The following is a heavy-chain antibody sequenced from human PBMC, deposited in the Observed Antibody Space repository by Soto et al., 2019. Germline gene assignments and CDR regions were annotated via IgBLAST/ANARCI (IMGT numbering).Heavy chain of an antibody. V-gene: IGHV1-69*02. CDR2: IIPILGIA. Sequence: QVQLVQSGAEVKKPGSSVKVSCKASGGTFSSYTITWVRQAPGQGLEWMGMIIPILGIANYAQKFQGRVMISADKSTNTAYMELSSLRSEDTAVYYYAGGDYYVDYFYYGMDVWGQGTTVTVSS. J-gene: IGHJ6*02. CDR3: AGGDYYVDYFYYGMDV. CDR1: GGTFSSYT. D-gene: IGHD3-10*02.